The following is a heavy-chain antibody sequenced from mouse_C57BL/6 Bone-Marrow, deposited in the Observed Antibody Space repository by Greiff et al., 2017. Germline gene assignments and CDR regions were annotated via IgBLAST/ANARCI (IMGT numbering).Heavy chain of an antibody. D-gene: IGHD2-2*01. CDR3: ARWMVTTPFAY. CDR2: IHPNSGST. CDR1: GYTFTSYW. J-gene: IGHJ3*01. V-gene: IGHV1-64*01. Sequence: VQLQQPGAELVKPGASVKLSCKASGYTFTSYWMHWVKQRPGHGLEWIGMIHPNSGSTNYNEKFKSKATLTVDKSSSTAYMQLSSLTSEDSAVYCCARWMVTTPFAYWGQGTLVTVSA.